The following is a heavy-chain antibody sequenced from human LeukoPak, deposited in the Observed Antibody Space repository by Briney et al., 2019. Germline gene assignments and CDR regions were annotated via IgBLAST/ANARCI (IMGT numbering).Heavy chain of an antibody. J-gene: IGHJ4*02. CDR3: ARDALTGYLDH. CDR1: GFTFSNYG. CDR2: IWYDGSKA. Sequence: PARPLRLSCAASGFTFSNYGMQWARQAPGKGLQWVAVIWYDGSKANYADSVKGRFTISRDNSMNTLFLQMDSLRAEDTAVYYCARDALTGYLDHWGQGTLVTVSS. V-gene: IGHV3-33*01. D-gene: IGHD3-10*01.